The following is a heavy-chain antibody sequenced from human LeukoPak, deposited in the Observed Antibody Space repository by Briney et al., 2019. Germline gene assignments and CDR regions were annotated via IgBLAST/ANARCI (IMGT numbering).Heavy chain of an antibody. CDR2: ISYDGSTN. D-gene: IGHD1/OR15-1a*01. Sequence: GGSLTLSCAVSGFTFSSYAMHWVRQAPGKGLEWVAVISYDGSTNYYADSVRGRITISRDNSKNTLYLQMNSLRAEDTAVYYCARSYLGNKHDYYSCSMDVWGKETPVTASS. CDR3: ARSYLGNKHDYYSCSMDV. V-gene: IGHV3-30-3*01. J-gene: IGHJ6*03. CDR1: GFTFSSYA.